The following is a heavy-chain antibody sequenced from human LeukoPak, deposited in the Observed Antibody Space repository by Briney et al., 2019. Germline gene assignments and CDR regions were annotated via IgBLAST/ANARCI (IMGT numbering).Heavy chain of an antibody. CDR3: ARDWSGYCSSTSCYADAFDI. Sequence: ASVKVSCTVSGYTLAELSMHWVRQAPGKGLEWMRGFDPEDGETIYAQKFQGRVTMTEDTSTDTGYMELRGLRSDDTAVYYCARDWSGYCSSTSCYADAFDIWGQGTMVTVSS. V-gene: IGHV1-24*01. J-gene: IGHJ3*02. D-gene: IGHD2-2*01. CDR2: FDPEDGET. CDR1: GYTLAELS.